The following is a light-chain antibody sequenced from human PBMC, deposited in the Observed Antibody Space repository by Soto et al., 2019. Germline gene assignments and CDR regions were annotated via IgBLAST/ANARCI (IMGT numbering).Light chain of an antibody. V-gene: IGKV1-5*03. CDR3: QQYSSYSYT. Sequence: DIQMTQSPSTLSASVGDRVTITCRASQTTTEWLAWYQQKPGKAPKLLIYKTSSLESGVPSRFSGSGSGTEFTLTISSLQPDDFASYYCQQYSSYSYTFGQGTKLEI. CDR1: QTTTEW. CDR2: KTS. J-gene: IGKJ2*01.